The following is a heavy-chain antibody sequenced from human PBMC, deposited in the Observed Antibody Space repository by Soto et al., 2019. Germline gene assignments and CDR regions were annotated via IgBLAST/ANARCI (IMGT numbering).Heavy chain of an antibody. J-gene: IGHJ6*02. CDR2: INPGDSDI. CDR3: ARHEQFYYYYYGMDV. V-gene: IGHV5-51*01. CDR1: GYSFTTYW. D-gene: IGHD4-4*01. Sequence: GESLKIACNASGYSFTTYWIAWVLQMPGKGLEWMGIINPGDSDIRYSPSFQGQVTISADNSISTAYLQWSSLKASDTAMYYCARHEQFYYYYYGMDVWGQGTAVTVSS.